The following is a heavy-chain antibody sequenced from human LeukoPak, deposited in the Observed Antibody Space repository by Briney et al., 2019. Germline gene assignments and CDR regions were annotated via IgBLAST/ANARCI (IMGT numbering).Heavy chain of an antibody. Sequence: PGGSLRLSCAASGFTFSSYWMSWVRQAPGKGLEWVSAISGSGGSTYYADSVKGRFTISRDNSKNTLYLQMNSLRAEDTAVYYCAKDFLSHWIVVVINDAFDIWGQGTMVTVSP. CDR3: AKDFLSHWIVVVINDAFDI. J-gene: IGHJ3*02. CDR2: ISGSGGST. V-gene: IGHV3-23*01. D-gene: IGHD3-22*01. CDR1: GFTFSSYW.